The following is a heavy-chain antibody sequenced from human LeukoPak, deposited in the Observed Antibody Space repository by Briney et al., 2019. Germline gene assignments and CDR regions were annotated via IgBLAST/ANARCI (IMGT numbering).Heavy chain of an antibody. CDR2: INQDGGDK. D-gene: IGHD3-10*01. V-gene: IGHV3-7*05. J-gene: IGHJ4*02. Sequence: GGSPRLSRAGSVLTPCNYCTSWVRQAPGKGLGWVANINQDGGDKYFVDSVKGRFTISRDNAKNSLYLQMNSLRDEDTAVYYCARELPGGFDYWGQGTLVTVSS. CDR3: ARELPGGFDY. CDR1: VLTPCNYC.